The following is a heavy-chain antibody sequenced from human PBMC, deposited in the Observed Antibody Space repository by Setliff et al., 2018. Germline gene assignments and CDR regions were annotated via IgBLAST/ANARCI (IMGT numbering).Heavy chain of an antibody. V-gene: IGHV3-23*01. D-gene: IGHD4-4*01. Sequence: GGSLGLSCAVSGFIFSPYTTTWVRQAPGKGLEWVAAISIHEDKTYYADSVKGRFTISRDISKNTLSLQLNSLRAEDTAVYYCAKQRTITFSNDAFDVWGQGTMVTVSS. J-gene: IGHJ3*01. CDR3: AKQRTITFSNDAFDV. CDR2: ISIHEDKT. CDR1: GFIFSPYT.